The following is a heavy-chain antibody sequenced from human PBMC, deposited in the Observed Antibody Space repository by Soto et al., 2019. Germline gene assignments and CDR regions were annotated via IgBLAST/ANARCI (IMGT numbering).Heavy chain of an antibody. Sequence: QVQLVESGGGVVQPGRSLRLSCAASGFTFSSYGMHWVRQAPGKGLEWVAVRSYDGSNKYYADSVKGRFTISRDNSKNTLYLQMHRLIAEDTAVYYCAKDQGPGYSSPFDYWGQGTLVTVSS. CDR1: GFTFSSYG. CDR3: AKDQGPGYSSPFDY. CDR2: RSYDGSNK. D-gene: IGHD6-13*01. V-gene: IGHV3-30*18. J-gene: IGHJ4*02.